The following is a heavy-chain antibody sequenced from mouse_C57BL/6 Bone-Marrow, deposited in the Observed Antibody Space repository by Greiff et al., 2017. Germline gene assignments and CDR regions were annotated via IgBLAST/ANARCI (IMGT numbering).Heavy chain of an antibody. CDR3: ARDYGSSYGDFDG. Sequence: VQLQQSGAELARPGASVKMSCKASGYTFTSYSMHWVKQRPGQGLEWIGYINPSSGYTKYNQKFKDKATLTANKSSSTAYVQLSSLTAGDSAVYYGARDYGSSYGDFDGWGTGTTVTVSS. D-gene: IGHD1-1*01. CDR1: GYTFTSYS. J-gene: IGHJ1*03. V-gene: IGHV1-4*01. CDR2: INPSSGYT.